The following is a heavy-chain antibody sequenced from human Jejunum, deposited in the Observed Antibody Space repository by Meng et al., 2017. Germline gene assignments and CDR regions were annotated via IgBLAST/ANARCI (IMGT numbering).Heavy chain of an antibody. CDR1: GFSVSSDY. D-gene: IGHD7-27*01. CDR2: INTDGSST. Sequence: VRLVESGGGLVQPGGSLRLSCAASGFSVSSDYMSWVRQAPGKGLEWVSRINTDGSSTTYADSVKGRFTISRDNAKNTLYLQMNNLRAEDTAVYYCARASQTGDLPGIWGQGTLVTVSS. CDR3: ARASQTGDLPGI. V-gene: IGHV3-74*02. J-gene: IGHJ4*02.